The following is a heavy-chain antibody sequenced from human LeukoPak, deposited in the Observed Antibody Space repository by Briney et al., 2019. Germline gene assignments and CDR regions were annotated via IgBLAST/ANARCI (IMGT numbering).Heavy chain of an antibody. D-gene: IGHD6-19*01. CDR2: ISGSGDRT. J-gene: IGHJ4*02. V-gene: IGHV3-23*01. CDR3: VGSSGWWGFDY. Sequence: GGSLRLSCAASGFTFSNYAMTWVRQAPGKGLEWVSSISGSGDRTYYTESVKGRFTVSRDNSKNTLYLQMNSLRTEDTAVYYCVGSSGWWGFDYWGQGTLVTVSS. CDR1: GFTFSNYA.